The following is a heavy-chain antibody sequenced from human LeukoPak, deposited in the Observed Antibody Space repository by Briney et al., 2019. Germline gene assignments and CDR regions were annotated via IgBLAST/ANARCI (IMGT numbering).Heavy chain of an antibody. CDR1: GFTFSSYW. CDR2: IKQDGSEK. CDR3: AREMYYYDSSGGAFDI. Sequence: GGSLRLSCAASGFTFSSYWMSWVRQAPGKGLEWVANIKQDGSEKYYVDSVKGRFTISRDNAKNPLYLQMNSLRAEDTAVYYCAREMYYYDSSGGAFDIWGQGTMVTVSS. V-gene: IGHV3-7*01. D-gene: IGHD3-22*01. J-gene: IGHJ3*02.